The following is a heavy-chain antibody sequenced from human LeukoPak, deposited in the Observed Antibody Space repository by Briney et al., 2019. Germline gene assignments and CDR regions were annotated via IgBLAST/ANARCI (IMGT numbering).Heavy chain of an antibody. J-gene: IGHJ6*03. CDR3: ARGRDGYNYYYYYMDV. V-gene: IGHV3-33*02. Sequence: PGRSLRLSCAASGFTFSNYGMHWVRQAPGKGLEWLAIMWYDGSIKYYADSAKGRFTISRDNSKNTVFLQMNSLRAEDTAVYYCARGRDGYNYYYYYMDVWGKGTTVTVSS. CDR1: GFTFSNYG. CDR2: MWYDGSIK. D-gene: IGHD5-24*01.